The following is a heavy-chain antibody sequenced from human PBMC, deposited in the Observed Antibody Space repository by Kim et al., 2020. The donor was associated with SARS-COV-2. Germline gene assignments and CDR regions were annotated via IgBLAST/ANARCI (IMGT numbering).Heavy chain of an antibody. CDR2: SGRT. J-gene: IGHJ4*02. Sequence: SGRTNYNPSLKSRVTISVDKSKNQFSLKLSSVTAADTAVYYCASGRSDYWGQGTLVTVSS. D-gene: IGHD1-1*01. V-gene: IGHV4-4*02. CDR3: ASGRSDY.